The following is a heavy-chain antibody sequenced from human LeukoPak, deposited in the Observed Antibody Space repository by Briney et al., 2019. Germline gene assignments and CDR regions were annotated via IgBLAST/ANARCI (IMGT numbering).Heavy chain of an antibody. D-gene: IGHD6-19*01. Sequence: GGSLRLSCAASGFTFSSYGMHWVRQAPGKGLEWVAFIRYDGSSKYYADSVKGRFTISRDNSKNTLYLQMNSLRAEDTAVYYCAKDRSSGWYLGIYYYYGMDVWGQGTTVTVSS. V-gene: IGHV3-30*02. CDR3: AKDRSSGWYLGIYYYYGMDV. CDR2: IRYDGSSK. CDR1: GFTFSSYG. J-gene: IGHJ6*02.